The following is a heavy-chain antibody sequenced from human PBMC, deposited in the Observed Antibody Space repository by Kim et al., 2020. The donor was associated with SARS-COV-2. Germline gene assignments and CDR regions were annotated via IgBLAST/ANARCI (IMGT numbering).Heavy chain of an antibody. Sequence: GGSLRLSCAASGFTFSSYAMSWVRQAPGKGLEWVSAISGSGGSTYYADSVKGRFTISRDNSKNTLYLQMNSLRAEDTAVYYCAKDFPLPYGDYFLYYGDYEEMGWGQGTLVTVSS. D-gene: IGHD4-17*01. CDR3: AKDFPLPYGDYFLYYGDYEEMG. V-gene: IGHV3-23*01. CDR1: GFTFSSYA. J-gene: IGHJ4*02. CDR2: ISGSGGST.